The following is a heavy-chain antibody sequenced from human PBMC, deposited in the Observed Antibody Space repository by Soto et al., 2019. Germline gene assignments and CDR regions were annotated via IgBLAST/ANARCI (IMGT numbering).Heavy chain of an antibody. CDR3: ARADCSGGSCYYYYGMDV. CDR2: ISSSSSTI. CDR1: GFTFSSYS. Sequence: EVQLVESGGGLVQPGGSLRLSCAASGFTFSSYSMNWVRQAPGKGLEWVSYISSSSSTIYYADSVKGRFTISRDNAKNSLYLQMNSLRDEDTAVYYSARADCSGGSCYYYYGMDVWGQGTTVTVSS. J-gene: IGHJ6*02. V-gene: IGHV3-48*02. D-gene: IGHD2-15*01.